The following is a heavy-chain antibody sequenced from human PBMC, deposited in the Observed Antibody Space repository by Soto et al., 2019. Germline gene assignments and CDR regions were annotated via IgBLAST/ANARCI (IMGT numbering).Heavy chain of an antibody. CDR3: AKAPGTTGWDRFDS. D-gene: IGHD6-19*01. CDR2: IHWNGGHT. V-gene: IGHV3-9*01. Sequence: EVQLVESGGGLVQPGRCLRLSCAASGFTFDNYAIPWVRQAPGKGPEWVSGIHWNGGHTGYAASVKGRFTISRDNAKNSLFLQMNSLRPEDTAFYYCAKAPGTTGWDRFDSWGHGTLVSVSS. J-gene: IGHJ4*01. CDR1: GFTFDNYA.